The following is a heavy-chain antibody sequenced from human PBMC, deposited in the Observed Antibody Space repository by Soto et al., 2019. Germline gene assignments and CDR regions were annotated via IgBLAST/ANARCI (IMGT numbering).Heavy chain of an antibody. D-gene: IGHD6-19*01. V-gene: IGHV3-30-3*01. CDR3: ARDVAGKNWFDP. J-gene: IGHJ5*02. Sequence: QVQLVESGGGVVQPGRSLRLSCAASEFTFSHYAMHWVRQAPGKGLEWVAIISYDGSKKYYGDSVKGRFTISRDNSKNTLYLQINSLRVEDTAVYYCARDVAGKNWFDPWGQGTQVTVSS. CDR2: ISYDGSKK. CDR1: EFTFSHYA.